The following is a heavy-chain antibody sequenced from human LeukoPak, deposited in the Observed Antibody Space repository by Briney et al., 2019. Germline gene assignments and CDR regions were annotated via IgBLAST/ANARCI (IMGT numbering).Heavy chain of an antibody. CDR2: VSSNGGNT. J-gene: IGHJ3*02. Sequence: GGSLRLSCSASGFSFNNYAIHWVRQAPGKGLEYVSAVSSNGGNTYYADSVKGRFAISRDNSKNTLYLQMSFLRPEDTAIYFCVKDTSGGRNFYAFDIWGRGTMVTGSS. CDR1: GFSFNNYA. V-gene: IGHV3-64D*06. D-gene: IGHD3-16*01. CDR3: VKDTSGGRNFYAFDI.